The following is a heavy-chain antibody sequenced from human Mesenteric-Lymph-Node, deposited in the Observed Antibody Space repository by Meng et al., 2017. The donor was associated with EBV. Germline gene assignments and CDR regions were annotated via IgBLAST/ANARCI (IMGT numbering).Heavy chain of an antibody. CDR1: GDSISGGGYY. J-gene: IGHJ1*01. D-gene: IGHD5-12*01. CDR3: ARALYSGYDYFD. CDR2: ISYSGNT. Sequence: QVRLEEAGPGLVKPSQTLSLTWGVAGDSISGGGYYWSWIRQPPGKGLEWIGYISYSGNTYYNTSLKSRLTISLDTSKNQFSLKLKSVTAADTAVYYCARALYSGYDYFDWGQGTLVTVSS. V-gene: IGHV4-30-4*01.